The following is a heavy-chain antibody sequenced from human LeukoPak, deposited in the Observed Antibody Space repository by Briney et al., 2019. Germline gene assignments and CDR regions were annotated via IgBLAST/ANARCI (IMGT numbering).Heavy chain of an antibody. CDR3: ARDRADPRYYYGSGPYYYGMDV. CDR2: IIPIFGTA. V-gene: IGHV1-69*13. D-gene: IGHD3-10*01. Sequence: SVKVSCKASVGTFSSYAISWVRQAPGQGLEWKGGIIPIFGTANYAQKFQGRVTITADESTSTAYMELSSLRSEDTAVYYCARDRADPRYYYGSGPYYYGMDVWGKGTTVTVSS. J-gene: IGHJ6*04. CDR1: VGTFSSYA.